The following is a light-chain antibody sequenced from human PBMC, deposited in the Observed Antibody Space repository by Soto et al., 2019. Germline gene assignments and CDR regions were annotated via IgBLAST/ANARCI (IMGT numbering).Light chain of an antibody. CDR1: QSVSSSY. V-gene: IGKV3-20*01. CDR3: QQYGSSSWT. Sequence: EIVLTQSPGTLFLSPGEGATLSCRASQSVSSSYLAWYQQKPGQAPRLLIYGTSSRATAIPDRFSGSGSGTDFTLTISRLEPEDFAVYYCQQYGSSSWTFGQGTKV. CDR2: GTS. J-gene: IGKJ1*01.